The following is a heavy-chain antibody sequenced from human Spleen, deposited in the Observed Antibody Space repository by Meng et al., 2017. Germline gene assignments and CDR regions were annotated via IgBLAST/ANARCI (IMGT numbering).Heavy chain of an antibody. CDR2: INPNSGGT. J-gene: IGHJ6*02. CDR1: GYTFTHYF. D-gene: IGHD1/OR15-1a*01. CDR3: ARDKGTRHYYYYYGMDV. Sequence: AAVKVSCKASGYTFTHYFIHWVRQAPGQGLEGMGRINPNSGGTNYAQKFQGRVTMTRDTSISTAYMELSRLRSDDTAVYYCARDKGTRHYYYYYGMDVWGQGTTVTVSS. V-gene: IGHV1-2*06.